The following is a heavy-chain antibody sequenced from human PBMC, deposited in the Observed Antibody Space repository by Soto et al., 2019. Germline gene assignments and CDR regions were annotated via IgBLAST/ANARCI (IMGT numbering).Heavy chain of an antibody. CDR1: GFTFSSYD. CDR2: IGTAGDT. D-gene: IGHD5-12*01. Sequence: GGSLRLSCAASGFTFSSYDMHWVRQATGKGLEWVSAIGTAGDTYYPGSVKGRFTISRENAKNSLYLQMNSLRAGDTAVYYYARGHPRDGYDYWGQGTLVTVSS. V-gene: IGHV3-13*04. J-gene: IGHJ4*02. CDR3: ARGHPRDGYDY.